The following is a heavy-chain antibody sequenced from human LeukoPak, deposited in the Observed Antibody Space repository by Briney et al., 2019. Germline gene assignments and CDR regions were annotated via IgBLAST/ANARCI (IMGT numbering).Heavy chain of an antibody. D-gene: IGHD5-24*01. CDR2: INPSGGST. CDR1: GYTFPSYS. Sequence: ASVNVSCKASGYTFPSYSMHWVRQAPGQWLEWMGIINPSGGSTSYAQKFQGRVTMTRDTSTSTVYMALSSLRSEHTAVYYCARDLRRDVYNRDWYLDLWGRGTLVTVSS. J-gene: IGHJ2*01. CDR3: ARDLRRDVYNRDWYLDL. V-gene: IGHV1-46*01.